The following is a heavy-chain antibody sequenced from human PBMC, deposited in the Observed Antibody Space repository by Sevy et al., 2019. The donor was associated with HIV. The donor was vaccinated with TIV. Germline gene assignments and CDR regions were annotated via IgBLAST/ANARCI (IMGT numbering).Heavy chain of an antibody. Sequence: SETLSLTCAVSGGSIRSSSYYWGWIRQPPGKGLEWIGSIYYSGSTYYNPSLKSRVTISVDTSKYQFALKLSSVTAADTAVYYCARLSSSWSPYDYWGQGTLVTVSS. CDR1: GGSIRSSSYY. CDR2: IYYSGST. V-gene: IGHV4-39*01. D-gene: IGHD6-13*01. CDR3: ARLSSSWSPYDY. J-gene: IGHJ4*02.